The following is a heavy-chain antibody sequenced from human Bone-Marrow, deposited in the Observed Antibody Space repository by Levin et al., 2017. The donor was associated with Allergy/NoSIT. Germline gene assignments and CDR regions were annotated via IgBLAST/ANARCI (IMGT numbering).Heavy chain of an antibody. J-gene: IGHJ5*02. V-gene: IGHV7-4-1*02. CDR3: ARERLTMGAVLRGGDMDFDP. D-gene: IGHD2-21*01. Sequence: GESLKISCKASGYTFTSHAINWVRQAPGQGLEWLGWINSKNGNPTYAQGFRGRFVFSLDSGANTAFLQIRSLTTEDTAVYYCARERLTMGAVLRGGDMDFDPWGQGTLVTVSS. CDR2: INSKNGNP. CDR1: GYTFTSHA.